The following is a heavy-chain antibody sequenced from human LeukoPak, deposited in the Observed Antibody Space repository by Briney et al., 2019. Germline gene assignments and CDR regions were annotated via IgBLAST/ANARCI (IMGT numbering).Heavy chain of an antibody. CDR3: ARVGISQWLVQSYYDMDV. V-gene: IGHV1-2*02. D-gene: IGHD6-19*01. CDR2: INPNSGGT. J-gene: IGHJ6*02. CDR1: GYTFTGYY. Sequence: ASVTVSCKASGYTFTGYYMHWVRQAPGQGLEWMGWINPNSGGTNYAQKFQGRVTMTRDTSISTAYMELSRLRSDDTAVYYCARVGISQWLVQSYYDMDVWGQGTTVTVAS.